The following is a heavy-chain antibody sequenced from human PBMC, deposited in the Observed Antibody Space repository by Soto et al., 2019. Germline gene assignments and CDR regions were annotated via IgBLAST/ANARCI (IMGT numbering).Heavy chain of an antibody. CDR3: AKGKYYYDCSGLFDY. D-gene: IGHD3-22*01. CDR1: GFTLDDYA. Sequence: PGGSLRLSCAASGFTLDDYAMHGVRQAPGKGLELVSRISWNSGSIGYADSVKGRFSISRDNAKNSLYLQMNSLRAEDTAWYYCAKGKYYYDCSGLFDYWGQGTLVTVSS. J-gene: IGHJ4*02. CDR2: ISWNSGSI. V-gene: IGHV3-9*01.